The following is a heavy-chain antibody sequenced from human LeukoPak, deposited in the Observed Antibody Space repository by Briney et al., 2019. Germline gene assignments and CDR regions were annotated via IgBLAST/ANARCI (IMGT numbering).Heavy chain of an antibody. CDR2: IYYSGST. CDR3: AGYGSGTNPRLDY. J-gene: IGHJ4*02. D-gene: IGHD3-10*01. Sequence: PSETLSLTCTVSGGSVSSGSYYWSWIRQPPGKGLEWIGYIYYSGSTNYNPSLKSRVTISVDTSKNQFSLKLSSVTAADTAVYYCAGYGSGTNPRLDYWGQGTLVTVSS. V-gene: IGHV4-61*01. CDR1: GGSVSSGSYY.